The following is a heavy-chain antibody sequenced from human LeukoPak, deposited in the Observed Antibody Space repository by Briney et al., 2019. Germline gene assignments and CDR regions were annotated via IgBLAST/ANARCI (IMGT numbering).Heavy chain of an antibody. V-gene: IGHV5-51*01. CDR2: IYPGDSDT. D-gene: IGHD7-27*01. J-gene: IGHJ3*02. CDR3: ATTRSKLGMTVDAFDI. Sequence: GESLKISCKGSGYSFTSYWIGWVRQMPGKGLEWMGIIYPGDSDTRYSPSFQGQVTISADKSISTAYLQWSSLKASDTAMYYCATTRSKLGMTVDAFDIWGQGTMVTVSS. CDR1: GYSFTSYW.